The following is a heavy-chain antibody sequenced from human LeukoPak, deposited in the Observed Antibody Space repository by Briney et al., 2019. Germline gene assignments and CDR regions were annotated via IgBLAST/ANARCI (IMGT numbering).Heavy chain of an antibody. Sequence: SVKVSCKASGGTFSSYAISWVRQAPGQGLEWMGRIIPIFGTANYAQKLQGRVTMTTDTSTSTAYMELRSLRSDDTAVYYCARTRRAQILYYFDYWGQGTLVTVSS. D-gene: IGHD2-8*02. J-gene: IGHJ4*02. V-gene: IGHV1-69*05. CDR2: IIPIFGTA. CDR3: ARTRRAQILYYFDY. CDR1: GGTFSSYA.